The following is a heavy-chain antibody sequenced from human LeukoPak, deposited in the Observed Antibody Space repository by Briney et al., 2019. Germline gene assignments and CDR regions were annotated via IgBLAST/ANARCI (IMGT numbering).Heavy chain of an antibody. CDR1: GGSINSYY. Sequence: SETLSLTCTVSGGSINSYYWSWIRQPPGKGLEWIGYVSYSGSTNYNPSLKSRVTISVDTSKNLFFLKLTSVTAADTAVYYCARRLIGFDTWGQGTLVTVSS. CDR3: ARRLIGFDT. D-gene: IGHD3-22*01. J-gene: IGHJ5*02. CDR2: VSYSGST. V-gene: IGHV4-59*08.